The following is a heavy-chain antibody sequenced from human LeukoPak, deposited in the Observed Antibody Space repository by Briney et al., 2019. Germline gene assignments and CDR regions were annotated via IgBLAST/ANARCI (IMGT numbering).Heavy chain of an antibody. Sequence: GGSLRLSCAASGFTFSAYDMSWVRQAPGKGLEWVSTVTNSGGITYYADSVKGRFTISRDESKKMLYMQMDSLRGEDTAVYYCVKGAPARGYNYDLYYYYYGMDVWGQGTTVTVSS. CDR1: GFTFSAYD. CDR2: VTNSGGIT. D-gene: IGHD5-18*01. V-gene: IGHV3-23*01. CDR3: VKGAPARGYNYDLYYYYYGMDV. J-gene: IGHJ6*02.